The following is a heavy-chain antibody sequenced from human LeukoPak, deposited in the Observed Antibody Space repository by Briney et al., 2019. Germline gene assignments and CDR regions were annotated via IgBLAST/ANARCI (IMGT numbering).Heavy chain of an antibody. Sequence: PGGSLRLSCAASGFTFSSYSMKWVRQAPGKGLEWVSYISSSSDNIYYADSVKGRFTISRDNAKNSLYLQMNSLRAEDTAVYYCARDGRDQYCGSTSCYSYYFDYWGQGTLVTVSS. V-gene: IGHV3-21*01. J-gene: IGHJ4*02. CDR1: GFTFSSYS. CDR2: ISSSSDNI. D-gene: IGHD2-2*01. CDR3: ARDGRDQYCGSTSCYSYYFDY.